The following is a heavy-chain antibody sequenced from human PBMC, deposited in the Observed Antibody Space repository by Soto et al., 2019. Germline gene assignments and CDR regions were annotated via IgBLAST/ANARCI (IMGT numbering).Heavy chain of an antibody. J-gene: IGHJ3*02. D-gene: IGHD2-21*01. Sequence: GASVKVSCKASGYTFTSYYMHWVRQAPGQGLEWMGIINPSGGSTSYAQKFQGRVTMTRDTSTSTVYMELSSLRSEDTAVYYCARDQCDRRSSSDDAFDIWGQGTMVTVSS. CDR2: INPSGGST. CDR1: GYTFTSYY. V-gene: IGHV1-46*01. CDR3: ARDQCDRRSSSDDAFDI.